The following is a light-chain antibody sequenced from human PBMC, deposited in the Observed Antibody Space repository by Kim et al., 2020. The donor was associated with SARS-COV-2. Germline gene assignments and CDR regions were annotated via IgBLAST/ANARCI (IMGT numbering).Light chain of an antibody. Sequence: VAPGQTASITCSGDKLGDKYACWYQQKPGQSPVLVIYQDSKRPSGIPERFSGSNSGNTATLTISGTQAMDEADYYCQAWDSSTQVFGGGTKLTVL. CDR3: QAWDSSTQV. CDR1: KLGDKY. V-gene: IGLV3-1*01. CDR2: QDS. J-gene: IGLJ3*02.